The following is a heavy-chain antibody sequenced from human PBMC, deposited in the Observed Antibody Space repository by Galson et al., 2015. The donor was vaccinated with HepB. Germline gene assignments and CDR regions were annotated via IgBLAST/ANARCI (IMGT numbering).Heavy chain of an antibody. V-gene: IGHV5-51*01. CDR3: ARRGYSYGPDY. CDR1: GYSFTSNW. J-gene: IGHJ4*02. CDR2: IYPGDSVT. Sequence: QSGAEVKKPGESLKISCKGSGYSFTSNWIGWVRQMPGKGLEWIGIIYPGDSVTTYSPSFQGQVTISADKSISTAYLQWSSLKASDTAIYYCARRGYSYGPDYWGREPWSPSPQ. D-gene: IGHD5-18*01.